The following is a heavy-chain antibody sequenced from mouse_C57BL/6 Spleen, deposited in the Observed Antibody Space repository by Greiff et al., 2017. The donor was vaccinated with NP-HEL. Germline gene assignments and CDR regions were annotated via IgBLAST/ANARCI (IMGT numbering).Heavy chain of an antibody. Sequence: VQLQQSGAELVRPGTSVKVSCKASGYAFTNYLIEWVKQRPGQGLEWIGVINPGSGGTNYNEKVKGKATRTADKSSSTAYMQLSSLTSGDSAVYFCAILKDYWYFDVWGTGTTVTVSS. D-gene: IGHD1-3*01. CDR2: INPGSGGT. V-gene: IGHV1-54*01. CDR3: AILKDYWYFDV. CDR1: GYAFTNYL. J-gene: IGHJ1*03.